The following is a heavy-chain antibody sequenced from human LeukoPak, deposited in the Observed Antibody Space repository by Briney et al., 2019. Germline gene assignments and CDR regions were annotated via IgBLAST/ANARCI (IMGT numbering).Heavy chain of an antibody. CDR1: GFTFSSYG. J-gene: IGHJ6*03. V-gene: IGHV3-21*01. Sequence: PGGSLRLSCAASGFTFSSYGMSWVRQAPGKGLEWVSAISGSSYIYYADSVKGRFTISRDNAKNSLYLQMNSLRAEDTAVYYCARDPYSGSYGNYYYYFMDVWGKGTTVTISS. D-gene: IGHD1-26*01. CDR2: ISGSSYI. CDR3: ARDPYSGSYGNYYYYFMDV.